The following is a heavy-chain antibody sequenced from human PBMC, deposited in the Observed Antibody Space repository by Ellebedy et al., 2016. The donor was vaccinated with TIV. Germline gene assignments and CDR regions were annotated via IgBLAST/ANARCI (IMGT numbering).Heavy chain of an antibody. J-gene: IGHJ4*02. V-gene: IGHV3-30*03. CDR3: ARGGRSGSSDY. D-gene: IGHD3-10*01. Sequence: GESLKISXVASGFTFRSHGIYWVRQAPGKGLEWVAVISSDGSNKYYADSVKGRFTISRDNSKNTLYLQMNSLRTDDMAVYYCARGGRSGSSDYWGQGTLVTVSS. CDR1: GFTFRSHG. CDR2: ISSDGSNK.